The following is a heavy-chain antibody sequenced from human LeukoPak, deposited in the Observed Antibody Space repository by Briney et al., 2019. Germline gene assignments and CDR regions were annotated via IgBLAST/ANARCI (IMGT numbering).Heavy chain of an antibody. CDR3: AKDMITFGGVIGSFDY. CDR1: GFTFSSYA. J-gene: IGHJ4*02. V-gene: IGHV3-23*01. CDR2: ITGSGDDT. Sequence: GGSLRLSCAASGFTFSSYAMSWVRQTPEKGLEWVSAITGSGDDTFHADSVKGRFTISRDNSRNTLYLQMNSLRAEDTAVYYCAKDMITFGGVIGSFDYWGQGTLVTVSS. D-gene: IGHD3-16*02.